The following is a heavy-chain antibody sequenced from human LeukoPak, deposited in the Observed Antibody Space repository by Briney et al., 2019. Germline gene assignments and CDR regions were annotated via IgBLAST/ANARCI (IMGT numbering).Heavy chain of an antibody. J-gene: IGHJ4*02. Sequence: SETLSLTCTVSGASFSDLYWSWIRQSPGRGLEWIGYVSDSGGTSYNPSLKSRVTLSVDTSKNQFFLNLNSVTAADTAVYYCARHASGWLGELDYWGQGTLVTVSS. CDR1: GASFSDLY. CDR3: ARHASGWLGELDY. D-gene: IGHD6-19*01. V-gene: IGHV4-59*08. CDR2: VSDSGGT.